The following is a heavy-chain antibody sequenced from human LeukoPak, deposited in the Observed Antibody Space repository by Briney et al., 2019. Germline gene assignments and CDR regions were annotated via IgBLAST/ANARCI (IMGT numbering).Heavy chain of an antibody. CDR1: GFTFGTYW. D-gene: IGHD3-16*01. V-gene: IGHV3-7*04. CDR3: ARDVLGPSDS. J-gene: IGHJ4*02. CDR2: IKQDESEI. Sequence: GGSLRLSCAASGFTFGTYWMTWVRQAPGKRLEWVANIKQDESEIYYVDSVKGRFTISRDNAKSSLYLQMDSLRAEDTAVYYCARDVLGPSDSWGQGTLVTVSS.